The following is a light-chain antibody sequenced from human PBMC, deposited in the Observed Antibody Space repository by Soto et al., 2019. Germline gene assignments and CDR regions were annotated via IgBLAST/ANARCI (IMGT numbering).Light chain of an antibody. V-gene: IGKV1-39*01. CDR1: QSISSY. CDR3: QQSYSSPPT. CDR2: AAS. Sequence: DIQMTQSPSFLSASIGDRVTITCRASQSISSYLNWYHQKPGTAPKLLIYAASSLQSGVPSRFSGIESGTDFTLTINNLQPGDFGIYYCQQSYSSPPTFGGGTKVEIK. J-gene: IGKJ4*01.